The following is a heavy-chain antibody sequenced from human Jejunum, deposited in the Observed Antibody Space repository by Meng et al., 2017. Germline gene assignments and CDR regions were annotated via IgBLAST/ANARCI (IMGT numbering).Heavy chain of an antibody. J-gene: IGHJ4*02. CDR1: GGSIGSSIYR. CDR2: ISYTGST. V-gene: IGHV4-39*07. CDR3: VRDLGWYRHDY. D-gene: IGHD2-15*01. Sequence: SETLSLTCTVSGGSIGSSIYRWGWIRQPPGKGLEWIATISYTGSTSYNPSLKSRVTISIDTSKNQFSLKLSSVTAADTAIYYCVRDLGWYRHDYWGQGTLVTVSS.